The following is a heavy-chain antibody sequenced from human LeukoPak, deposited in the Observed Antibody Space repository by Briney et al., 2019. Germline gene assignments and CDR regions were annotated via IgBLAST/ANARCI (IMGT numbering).Heavy chain of an antibody. V-gene: IGHV3-30*03. J-gene: IGHJ4*02. CDR3: ARVPGGYFDWLFDY. CDR2: ISYDGSNE. D-gene: IGHD3-9*01. CDR1: GFTFSSYG. Sequence: GGSLRLSCAASGFTFSSYGIHWVRQAPGKGLEWVALISYDGSNEYYADSVKGRFTISRDNSKNTLYMQMNSLRAEDTAVYYCARVPGGYFDWLFDYWGQGTLVTVSS.